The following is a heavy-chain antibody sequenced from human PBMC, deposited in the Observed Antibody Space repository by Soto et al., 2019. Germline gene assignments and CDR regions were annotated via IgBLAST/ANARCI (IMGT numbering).Heavy chain of an antibody. CDR1: GYTFTSYD. CDR2: MNPNSGNT. CDR3: ARGGDIVVVVAAASSYAFDI. V-gene: IGHV1-8*01. J-gene: IGHJ3*02. D-gene: IGHD2-15*01. Sequence: QVQLVQSGAEVKKPGASVKVSCKASGYTFTSYDINWVRQATGQGLEWMGWMNPNSGNTGYAQKFQGRVTMTRNTSISTAYMELSSLRSEDTAVYYCARGGDIVVVVAAASSYAFDIWGQGTMVTVSS.